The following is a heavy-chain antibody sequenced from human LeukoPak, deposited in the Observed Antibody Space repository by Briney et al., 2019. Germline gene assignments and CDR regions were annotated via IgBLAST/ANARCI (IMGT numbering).Heavy chain of an antibody. D-gene: IGHD2-2*01. CDR2: IYTSGST. Sequence: PSQTLSLTCTGSGRSISSGSYYWSWIRQPAGKGLEWIGRIYTSGSTNYNPSLKSRVTISVDTSKNQFSLKLSSVTVADTAVYYCARGYHSDAFDIWGQGTMVTVSS. J-gene: IGHJ3*02. V-gene: IGHV4-61*02. CDR1: GRSISSGSYY. CDR3: ARGYHSDAFDI.